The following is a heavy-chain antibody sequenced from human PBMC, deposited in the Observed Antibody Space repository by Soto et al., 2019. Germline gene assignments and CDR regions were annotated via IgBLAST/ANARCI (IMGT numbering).Heavy chain of an antibody. CDR1: GGSISSSSYY. V-gene: IGHV4-39*01. Sequence: SETLSLTCTVSGGSISSSSYYWGWIRQPPGKGLKWIGSIYYSGSTYYNPSLKSRVTISVDTSKNQFSLKLSSVTAADTAVYYCARLSFDNWFDPWGQGTLVTVSS. CDR2: IYYSGST. J-gene: IGHJ5*02. CDR3: ARLSFDNWFDP. D-gene: IGHD3-3*02.